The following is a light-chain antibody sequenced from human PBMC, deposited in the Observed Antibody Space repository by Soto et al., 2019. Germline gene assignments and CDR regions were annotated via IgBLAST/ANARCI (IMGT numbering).Light chain of an antibody. CDR1: QSISSW. Sequence: DSQMTQYPSTLSASVGDRVTITCRASQSISSWLAWYQQKPGKAPKLLISKVSTLHSGVPPRFSGSGSGTEFTLIISSLQPDDFATYYCQQYESYPMTFGGGTKVEIK. CDR3: QQYESYPMT. V-gene: IGKV1-5*03. CDR2: KVS. J-gene: IGKJ4*01.